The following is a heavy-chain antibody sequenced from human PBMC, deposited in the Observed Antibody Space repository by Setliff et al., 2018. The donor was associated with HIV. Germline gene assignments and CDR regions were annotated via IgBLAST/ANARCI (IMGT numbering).Heavy chain of an antibody. Sequence: PSETLSLTCAVHGGSFSDYYWTWIRQPPGKGLEWIGEIKPRGSTNYNPCLKRRVTISVATAKNQFSLNRTSVTAADTAVYYCARGGFKWSGSYADYWGQGTLVTVSS. CDR1: GGSFSDYY. V-gene: IGHV4-34*01. CDR3: ARGGFKWSGSYADY. D-gene: IGHD1-26*01. J-gene: IGHJ4*02. CDR2: IKPRGST.